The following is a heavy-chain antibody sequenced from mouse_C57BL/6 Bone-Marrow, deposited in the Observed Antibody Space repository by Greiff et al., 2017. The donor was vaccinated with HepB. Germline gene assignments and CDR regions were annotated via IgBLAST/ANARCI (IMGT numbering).Heavy chain of an antibody. J-gene: IGHJ4*01. CDR2: ISYSGST. Sequence: EVKLQESGPGLAKPSPTLSLTCSVTGYSITSDYWNWIRKFPGNKLEYMGYISYSGSTYYNPSLKSRISITRDTSKNQYYLQLNSVTTEDTATYYCARSLIYYYGSSYAMDYWGQGTSVTVSS. D-gene: IGHD1-1*01. V-gene: IGHV3-8*01. CDR1: GYSITSDY. CDR3: ARSLIYYYGSSYAMDY.